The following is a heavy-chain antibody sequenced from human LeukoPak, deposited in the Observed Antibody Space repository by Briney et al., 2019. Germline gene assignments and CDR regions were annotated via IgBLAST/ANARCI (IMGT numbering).Heavy chain of an antibody. CDR2: FDPEDGET. D-gene: IGHD2-15*01. CDR1: GYTLTELS. J-gene: IGHJ4*02. V-gene: IGHV1-24*01. Sequence: ASVKVSCKVSGYTLTELSMHWVRQAPGKGLEWMGGFDPEDGETIYAQKLQGRVTMTTDTSTNTAYMELRSLRSDDTAVYYCARDDCSGGTCYLGDWGQGTLVTVSS. CDR3: ARDDCSGGTCYLGD.